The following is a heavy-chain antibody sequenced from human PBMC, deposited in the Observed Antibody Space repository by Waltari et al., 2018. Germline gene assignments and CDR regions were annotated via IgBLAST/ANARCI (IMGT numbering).Heavy chain of an antibody. CDR3: ARLPGITIFGVVTPRDY. CDR2: INHIGST. D-gene: IGHD3-3*01. V-gene: IGHV4-34*01. J-gene: IGHJ4*02. CDR1: GGSLSGYY. Sequence: QVQLQQWGAGLLKPSETLSLTCAVYGGSLSGYYWSWIRQPPGKGLEWIGEINHIGSTNYNPSLKSRVTISVDTSKNQFSLKLSAVTAADTAVYYCARLPGITIFGVVTPRDYWGQGTLVTVSS.